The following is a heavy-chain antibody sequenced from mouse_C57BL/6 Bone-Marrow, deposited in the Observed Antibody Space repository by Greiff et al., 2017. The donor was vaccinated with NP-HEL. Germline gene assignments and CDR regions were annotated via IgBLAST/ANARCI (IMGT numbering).Heavy chain of an antibody. J-gene: IGHJ3*01. Sequence: QVQLQQPGTELVKPGASVKLSCKASGYTFTSYWMHWVKQRTGQGLEWIGNINPSNGGTNYNEKFKSKATLTVDKSSSTAYMQLSSLTSEDSAVYYCARLRLRRRRFAYWGQGTLVTVSA. V-gene: IGHV1-53*01. CDR2: INPSNGGT. D-gene: IGHD2-2*01. CDR3: ARLRLRRRRFAY. CDR1: GYTFTSYW.